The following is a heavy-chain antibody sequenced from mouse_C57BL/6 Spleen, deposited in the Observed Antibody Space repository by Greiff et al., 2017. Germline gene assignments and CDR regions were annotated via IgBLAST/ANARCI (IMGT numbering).Heavy chain of an antibody. J-gene: IGHJ3*01. CDR3: ARSGYSNYGFAY. Sequence: QVQLQQPGAELVKPGASVKMSCKASGYTFTSYWITWVKQRPGQGLEWIGDIYPGSGSTNYNEKFKSKATLTVDTSSSTAYRQLSSLTSEDSAVYYCARSGYSNYGFAYWGQGTLVTVSA. CDR1: GYTFTSYW. V-gene: IGHV1-55*01. CDR2: IYPGSGST. D-gene: IGHD2-5*01.